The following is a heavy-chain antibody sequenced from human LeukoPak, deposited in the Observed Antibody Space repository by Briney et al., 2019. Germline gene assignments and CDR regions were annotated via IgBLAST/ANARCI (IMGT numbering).Heavy chain of an antibody. Sequence: ASVKVSCKASGYTFTGYYMHWVRQAPGQGLEWMGWINPNSGGTNYAQKFQGRVTITADKSTSTAYMELSSLRSEDTAVYYCARAYFDWLEDWFDPWGQGTLVTVSS. CDR2: INPNSGGT. J-gene: IGHJ5*02. D-gene: IGHD3-9*01. V-gene: IGHV1-2*02. CDR1: GYTFTGYY. CDR3: ARAYFDWLEDWFDP.